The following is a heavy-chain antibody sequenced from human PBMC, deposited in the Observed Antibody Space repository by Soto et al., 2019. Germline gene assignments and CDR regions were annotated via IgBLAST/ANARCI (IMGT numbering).Heavy chain of an antibody. Sequence: ASVKVSCKAAGYTFTSYGISWVRQAPGQGLEWMGWISAYNGNTNYAQKLQGRVTMTTDLSTRTAYMELRSRRSDDTAVYYCARAYYYDSSGYRYWGQGTLVTVSS. CDR1: GYTFTSYG. CDR2: ISAYNGNT. J-gene: IGHJ4*02. CDR3: ARAYYYDSSGYRY. D-gene: IGHD3-22*01. V-gene: IGHV1-18*01.